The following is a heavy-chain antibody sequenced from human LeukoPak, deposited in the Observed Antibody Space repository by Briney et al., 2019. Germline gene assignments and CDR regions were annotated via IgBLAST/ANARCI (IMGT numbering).Heavy chain of an antibody. CDR1: GYTFTGYY. Sequence: ASVKVSCKASGYTFTGYYMQWVRQAPGQGLEWMGRINPNSGGTNYAQKFQGRVTMTRDTSISTAYMELSRLRSDDTAVHYCARVTIFGVVIIDYWGQGTLITVSS. J-gene: IGHJ4*02. CDR3: ARVTIFGVVIIDY. D-gene: IGHD3-3*01. CDR2: INPNSGGT. V-gene: IGHV1-2*06.